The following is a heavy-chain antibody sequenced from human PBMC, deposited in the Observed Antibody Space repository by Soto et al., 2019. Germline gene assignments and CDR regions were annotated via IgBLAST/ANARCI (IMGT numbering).Heavy chain of an antibody. CDR2: ITNRGTHT. Sequence: ASVKVSCTASGFSFSSYTMNWVRQAPGKGLQWVASITNRGTHTYSADSVKGRFTISRDNDKNSLYLQMNNLRAEDTATYYCARAHEVAWFDSWGLGTLVTVSS. D-gene: IGHD2-15*01. CDR3: ARAHEVAWFDS. J-gene: IGHJ5*01. CDR1: GFSFSSYT. V-gene: IGHV3-21*06.